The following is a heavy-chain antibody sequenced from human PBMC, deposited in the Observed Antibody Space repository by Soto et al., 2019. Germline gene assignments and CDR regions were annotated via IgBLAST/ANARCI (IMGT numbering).Heavy chain of an antibody. J-gene: IGHJ3*02. D-gene: IGHD3-16*02. CDR3: ARASYYDYVWGRYRYDAFDI. V-gene: IGHV1-69*01. CDR1: GGTFSSYA. CDR2: IIPIFGTA. Sequence: QVQLVQSGAEVKKPGSSVKVSCKASGGTFSSYAISWVRQAPGQGLEWMGGIIPIFGTANYAQKFQGRVTITPDESTSTAYIELSSLSSEYTAVYYCARASYYDYVWGRYRYDAFDIWGQGTMVTVSS.